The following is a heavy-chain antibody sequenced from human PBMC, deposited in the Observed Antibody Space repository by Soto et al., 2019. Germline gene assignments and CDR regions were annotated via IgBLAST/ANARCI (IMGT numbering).Heavy chain of an antibody. CDR3: VRVGASSSSWFFDY. CDR1: GYTFTSYA. CDR2: INAGNGNT. V-gene: IGHV1-3*01. Sequence: ASVKVSCKASGYTFTSYAMHWVRQAPGQRLEWMGWINAGNGNTKYSQKFQGRVTITRDTSASTAYMELSSLRSEDTAVYYCVRVGASSSSWFFDYWGQGTLVTVSS. J-gene: IGHJ4*02. D-gene: IGHD6-6*01.